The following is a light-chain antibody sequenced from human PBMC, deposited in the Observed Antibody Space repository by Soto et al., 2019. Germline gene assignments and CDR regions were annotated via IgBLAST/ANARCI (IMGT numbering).Light chain of an antibody. J-gene: IGKJ5*01. CDR1: QGISSY. CDR3: QQSYSIPIT. V-gene: IGKV1-39*01. CDR2: AAS. Sequence: IQMTQSPSTLSASVVDIVTITCRASQGISSYLAWYQQKPGKAPKLLIYAASSLQTGVPSRFSGSGSGTDFTLTISTLRPEDFAIYYCQQSYSIPITFGQGTRLEIK.